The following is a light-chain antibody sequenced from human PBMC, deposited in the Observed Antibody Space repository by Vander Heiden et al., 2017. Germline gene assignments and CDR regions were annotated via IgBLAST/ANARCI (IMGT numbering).Light chain of an antibody. CDR1: QSISSY. Sequence: DIQMTQSPSSLSASVGARVTITCRASQSISSYLNWYQQKPGKAPKLLIYAASSLQSGAPSRFSGSGAGTDFTLTSSGLQTEDFATYNCQHCFIGPRNTFSVLGQPKAHPTF. CDR3: QHCFIGPRNTFSVLGQPKAHPT. CDR2: AAS. J-gene: IGKJ3*01. V-gene: IGKV1-39*01.